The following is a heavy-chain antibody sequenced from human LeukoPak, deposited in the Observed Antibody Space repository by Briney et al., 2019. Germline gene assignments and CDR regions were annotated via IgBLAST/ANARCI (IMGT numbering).Heavy chain of an antibody. CDR3: ASRLAAIFDY. V-gene: IGHV3-30-3*01. J-gene: IGHJ4*02. CDR2: ISYDGNNE. D-gene: IGHD3-16*01. CDR1: GFTFSNYA. Sequence: PGGSLRLSCAASGFTFSNYAMYWVRQAPGKGLEWVSFISYDGNNERYADSVKGRFTISRDNSKNTVDLQLNSLRPEDTAVYFCASRLAAIFDYWGQGTRVTVSS.